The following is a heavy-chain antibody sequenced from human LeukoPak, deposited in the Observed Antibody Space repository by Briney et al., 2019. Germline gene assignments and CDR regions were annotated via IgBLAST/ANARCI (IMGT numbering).Heavy chain of an antibody. D-gene: IGHD2-2*01. CDR2: INPNSGGT. V-gene: IGHV1-2*02. CDR1: GYTFTGYY. CDR3: ARDLNVVVPAADYFDY. J-gene: IGHJ4*02. Sequence: ASVKVSCKASGYTFTGYYMHWVRQAPGQGPEWMGWINPNSGGTNYAQKFQGRVTMTRDTSISTAYMELSRLRSDDTAVYYCARDLNVVVPAADYFDYWGQGTPVTVSS.